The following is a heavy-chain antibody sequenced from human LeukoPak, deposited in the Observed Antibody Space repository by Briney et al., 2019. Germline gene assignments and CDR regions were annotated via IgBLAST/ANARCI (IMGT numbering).Heavy chain of an antibody. Sequence: PGGSLRLSCTASQFGFLTANMNWVRQAPGKGLEWVSAISGSGGSTYYADSVKGRFTISRDNSKNTLYLQMNSLRAEDTAVYYCAKGKLLLLLDYWGQGTLVTVSS. V-gene: IGHV3-23*01. D-gene: IGHD2-15*01. CDR1: QFGFLTAN. J-gene: IGHJ4*02. CDR2: ISGSGGST. CDR3: AKGKLLLLLDY.